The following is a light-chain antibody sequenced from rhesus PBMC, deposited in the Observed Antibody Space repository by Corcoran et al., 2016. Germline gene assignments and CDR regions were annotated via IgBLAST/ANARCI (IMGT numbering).Light chain of an antibody. CDR2: EAT. Sequence: DIQMTQSPSSLSASVVDRVTITCRASQAITNDLASYQQKPGQTPKLLIYEATSLQSGIPSRFSGSGSGTDFTLTISNLQSEDFSTYYCQHYYSTPLTFGGGTKVDIK. J-gene: IGKJ4*01. V-gene: IGKV1-25*01. CDR3: QHYYSTPLT. CDR1: QAITND.